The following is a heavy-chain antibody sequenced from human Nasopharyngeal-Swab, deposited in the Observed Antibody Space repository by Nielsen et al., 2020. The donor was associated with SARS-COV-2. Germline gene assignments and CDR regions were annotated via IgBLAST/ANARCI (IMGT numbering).Heavy chain of an antibody. CDR1: GGTFSSYA. CDR3: ARVTAMAEGYYYGMDV. D-gene: IGHD5-18*01. CDR2: IIPIFGTA. Sequence: SVKVSCKASGGTFSSYAISWVRQAPGQGLEWMGGIIPIFGTANYAQKFQGRVTITADESTSTAYMELGSLRSEDTAVYCCARVTAMAEGYYYGMDVWGQGTTVTVSS. J-gene: IGHJ6*02. V-gene: IGHV1-69*13.